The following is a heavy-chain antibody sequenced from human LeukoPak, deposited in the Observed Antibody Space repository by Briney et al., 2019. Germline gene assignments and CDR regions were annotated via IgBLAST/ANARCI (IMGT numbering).Heavy chain of an antibody. V-gene: IGHV3-23*01. CDR2: ISGSGGST. CDR3: AKGPTTVTTSQYYFDY. Sequence: GGSLRLSCAASGFTFSSYAMSWVRQAPGKGLVWVSAISGSGGSTYYADSVKGRFTISRDNSKNTLYLQMNSLRAEDTAVYYCAKGPTTVTTSQYYFDYWGQGTLVTVSS. J-gene: IGHJ4*02. D-gene: IGHD4-17*01. CDR1: GFTFSSYA.